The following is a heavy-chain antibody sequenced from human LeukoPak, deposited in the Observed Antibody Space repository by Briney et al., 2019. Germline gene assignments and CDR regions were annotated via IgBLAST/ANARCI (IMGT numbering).Heavy chain of an antibody. CDR2: ISSSGSTI. CDR3: ARERGSSWTGFDY. D-gene: IGHD6-13*01. Sequence: GGSLRLPCAASGFTFSDYNMRWIRQAPGKGLEWVSYISSSGSTIYYADSVKGRFTISRDNAKNSLYLQMNSLRAEDTAVYYCARERGSSWTGFDYWGQGTLVTVSS. V-gene: IGHV3-11*04. J-gene: IGHJ4*02. CDR1: GFTFSDYN.